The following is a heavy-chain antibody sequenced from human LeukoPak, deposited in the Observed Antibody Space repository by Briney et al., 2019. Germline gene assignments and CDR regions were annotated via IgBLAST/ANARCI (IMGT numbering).Heavy chain of an antibody. V-gene: IGHV4-31*03. CDR1: GGSISSGGYY. Sequence: SETLSLTCTVSGGSISSGGYYWSWIRQHPGKALEWIGYIYYSGSTYYNPSLKSRDTISVDTSKNQLSLKLSSVTAADTAVYYCARAPWFDPWGQGTLVTVSS. CDR2: IYYSGST. CDR3: ARAPWFDP. J-gene: IGHJ5*02.